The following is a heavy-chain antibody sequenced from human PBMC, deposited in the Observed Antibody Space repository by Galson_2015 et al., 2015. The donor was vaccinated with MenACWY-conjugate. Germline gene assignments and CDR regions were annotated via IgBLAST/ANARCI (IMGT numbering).Heavy chain of an antibody. D-gene: IGHD3-16*01. J-gene: IGHJ6*02. Sequence: SLRLSCAASAFSLRDNYMSWVRQAPGKGLEWISYISTSGRYTDYSDSVKGRFTVSRENAKNSLFLQMNSLRAEDTAVYCCVREFFAGGGRTLDVWGQGTTVIVSS. CDR1: AFSLRDNY. CDR3: VREFFAGGGRTLDV. V-gene: IGHV3-11*05. CDR2: ISTSGRYT.